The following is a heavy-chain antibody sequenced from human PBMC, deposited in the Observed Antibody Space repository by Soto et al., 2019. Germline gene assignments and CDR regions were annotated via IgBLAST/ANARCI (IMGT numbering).Heavy chain of an antibody. J-gene: IGHJ5*02. Sequence: QVQLVQSGAEVKKPWSSVKVSCKASGGTFTNYAINWVRQAPGQGLEWMGGIIPISGAVNYAQKFQGRVTITANESKSTVYMALSSLRSEKTAVYYCARTTTAYNWSDLWGQGTLVTVSS. D-gene: IGHD4-17*01. CDR1: GGTFTNYA. V-gene: IGHV1-69*01. CDR3: ARTTTAYNWSDL. CDR2: IIPISGAV.